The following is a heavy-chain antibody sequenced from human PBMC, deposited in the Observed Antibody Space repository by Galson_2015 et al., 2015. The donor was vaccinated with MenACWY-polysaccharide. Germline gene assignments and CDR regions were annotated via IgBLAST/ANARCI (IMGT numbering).Heavy chain of an antibody. Sequence: ETLSLTCAVYGGSFSGYYWSWIRQPPGKGLEWIGKINHSGGTNYNPSLKSRVTISVDTSKNQFSLKLSSVTAADTAVYYCAREHYCASGSYCQLDPWGQGTLVTVSS. J-gene: IGHJ5*02. CDR3: AREHYCASGSYCQLDP. V-gene: IGHV4-34*01. CDR1: GGSFSGYY. CDR2: INHSGGT. D-gene: IGHD3-10*01.